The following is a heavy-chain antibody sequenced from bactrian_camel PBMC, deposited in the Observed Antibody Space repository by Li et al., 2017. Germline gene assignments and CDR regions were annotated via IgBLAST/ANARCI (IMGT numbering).Heavy chain of an antibody. CDR2: IYTRDNSA. Sequence: HVQLVESGGGSVQVGGSLTLSCAPSTWASLGNCLGWFRRLPGKEREGVATIYTRDNSAVYNDSVKGRFTISRDNAKNTVYLQMNSLKPEDTGMYYCAADYYAGRWPNCGFNYWGQGTQVTVS. J-gene: IGHJ4*01. D-gene: IGHD2*01. CDR1: TWASLGNC. V-gene: IGHV3-3*01. CDR3: AADYYAGRWPNCGFNY.